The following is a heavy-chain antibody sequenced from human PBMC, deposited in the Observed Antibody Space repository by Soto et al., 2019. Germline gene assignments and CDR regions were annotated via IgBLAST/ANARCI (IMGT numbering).Heavy chain of an antibody. CDR3: ARADSFGLDY. J-gene: IGHJ4*02. CDR2: ISSSSSYI. Sequence: GGSLRLSCAASGFTFSSYNMNWVRQAPGKGLEWVSSISSSSSYIYYADSVKGRFTISRDNAKNSLYLQMNSLRAEDTAVYYCARADSFGLDYWGQGTLVTVSS. D-gene: IGHD5-18*01. CDR1: GFTFSSYN. V-gene: IGHV3-21*01.